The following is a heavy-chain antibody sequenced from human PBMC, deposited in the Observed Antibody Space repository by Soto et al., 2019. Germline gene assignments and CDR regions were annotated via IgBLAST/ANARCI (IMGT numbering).Heavy chain of an antibody. V-gene: IGHV1-18*01. J-gene: IGHJ5*02. CDR3: ARVVPGAEAWFGP. Sequence: ASVKVSCKTSGYTFSNYGITWVRQAPGQPLEWLGWISLYSDGTNYAQKFQGRVSMTTGTSTTTAYMELRSLRSDDTAVYYCARVVPGAEAWFGPWGRGTLVTVSS. CDR2: ISLYSDGT. D-gene: IGHD2-2*01. CDR1: GYTFSNYG.